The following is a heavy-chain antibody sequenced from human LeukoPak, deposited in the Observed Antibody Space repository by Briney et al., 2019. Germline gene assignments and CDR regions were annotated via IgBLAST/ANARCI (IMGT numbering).Heavy chain of an antibody. CDR1: GFTFSSYG. J-gene: IGHJ4*02. CDR2: IRYDGSNK. Sequence: GGSLRLSCAASGFTFSSYGMHWVRQAPGKGLEWVAFIRYDGSNKHYADSVKGRFTISRDNSKNTLYLQMNSLRAEDTAVYYRAPGVWELLDYFDYWGQGTLVTVSS. CDR3: APGVWELLDYFDY. V-gene: IGHV3-30*02. D-gene: IGHD1-26*01.